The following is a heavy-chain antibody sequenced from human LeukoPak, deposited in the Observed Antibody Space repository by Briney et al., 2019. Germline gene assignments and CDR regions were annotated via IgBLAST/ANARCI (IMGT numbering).Heavy chain of an antibody. Sequence: PHTLSLTCTVAGHSFSSGYHWAWIRQPPGKGLEWIGSIYHSGSTYYNPSLKSRVTISVDTSKNQFSLKLSSVTAADTAVYYCARNMVRGVIINYWGQGTLVTVSS. D-gene: IGHD3-10*01. CDR1: GHSFSSGYH. V-gene: IGHV4-38-2*02. CDR2: IYHSGST. J-gene: IGHJ4*02. CDR3: ARNMVRGVIINY.